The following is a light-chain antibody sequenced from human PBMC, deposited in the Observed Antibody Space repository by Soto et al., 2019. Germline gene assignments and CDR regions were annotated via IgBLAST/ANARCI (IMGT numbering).Light chain of an antibody. J-gene: IGKJ2*01. CDR2: DTF. V-gene: IGKV3-11*01. CDR3: QQRSSWPHT. CDR1: QSFSNF. Sequence: EIVLTQSTATLSLSPGERATLSCRASQSFSNFIAWYQQKPGQAPRLLIYDTFNRATGIPARFSGSGSGTDFTLTISSLEPEDFAVYYCQQRSSWPHTFGQGTKLEIK.